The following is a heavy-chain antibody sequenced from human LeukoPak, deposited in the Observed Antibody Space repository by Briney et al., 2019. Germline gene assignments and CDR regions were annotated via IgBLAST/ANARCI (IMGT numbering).Heavy chain of an antibody. Sequence: PGGSLRLSCAASGFTFSSYSMNRVRQAPGKGLEWVSSISSSSSYIYYADSVKGRFTISRDNAKNSLYLQMNSLRAEDTAVYYCAREMILGTSSSGTFDYWGQGTLVTVSS. CDR2: ISSSSSYI. CDR1: GFTFSSYS. D-gene: IGHD6-13*01. V-gene: IGHV3-21*01. CDR3: AREMILGTSSSGTFDY. J-gene: IGHJ4*02.